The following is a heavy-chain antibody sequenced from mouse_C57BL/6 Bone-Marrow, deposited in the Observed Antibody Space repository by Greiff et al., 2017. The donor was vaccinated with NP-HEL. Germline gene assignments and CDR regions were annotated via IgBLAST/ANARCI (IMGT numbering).Heavy chain of an antibody. Sequence: EVQRVESGGGLVKPGGSLKLSCAASGFTFSDYGMHWVRQAPEKGLEWVAYISSGSSTIYYADTVKGRFTISRDNAKNTLFLQMTSLRSEDTAMYYCVRPITTVVADWYFDVWGTGTTVTVSS. CDR2: ISSGSSTI. V-gene: IGHV5-17*01. D-gene: IGHD1-1*01. CDR3: VRPITTVVADWYFDV. J-gene: IGHJ1*03. CDR1: GFTFSDYG.